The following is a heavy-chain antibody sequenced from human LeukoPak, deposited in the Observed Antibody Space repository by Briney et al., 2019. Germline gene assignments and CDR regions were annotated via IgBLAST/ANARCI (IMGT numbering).Heavy chain of an antibody. CDR2: ISYDGSNK. Sequence: PGRSLRLSCAASGFTFSSYAMHWVRQAPGKGLEWVAVISYDGSNKYYADSEKGRFTISRDDSKNTLFLQMKSLRPEDTAIYYCARVGYDYGGADYWGQGTLVTVSS. V-gene: IGHV3-30*04. CDR3: ARVGYDYGGADY. CDR1: GFTFSSYA. J-gene: IGHJ4*02. D-gene: IGHD5-12*01.